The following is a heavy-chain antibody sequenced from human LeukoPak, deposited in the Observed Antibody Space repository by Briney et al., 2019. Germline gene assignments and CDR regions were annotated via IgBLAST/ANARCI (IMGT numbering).Heavy chain of an antibody. D-gene: IGHD1-26*01. CDR3: AKRGARLHSYYFDY. J-gene: IGHJ4*02. Sequence: PGGSLRLSCAASGFTFSSYDMYWVRQAPGKGLDWEAFVRYDGSQKYYADSVKGRFTLSRDNSKNTLYLQMNSLRAEDTAVFYCAKRGARLHSYYFDYWGQGTLVTVSS. CDR1: GFTFSSYD. CDR2: VRYDGSQK. V-gene: IGHV3-30*02.